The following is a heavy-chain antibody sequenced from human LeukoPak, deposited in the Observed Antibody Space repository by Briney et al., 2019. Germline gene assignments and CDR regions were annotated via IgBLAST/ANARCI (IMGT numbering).Heavy chain of an antibody. D-gene: IGHD3-22*01. V-gene: IGHV1-18*01. CDR3: ARSDYYDSSGYYLSFDY. J-gene: IGHJ4*02. CDR2: ISAYNGNT. Sequence: ASVKVSCKASGYTFTSYGTSWVRQAPGQGLEWMGWISAYNGNTNYAQKLQGRVTMTTDTSTSTAYMELRSLRSDDTAVYYCARSDYYDSSGYYLSFDYWGQGTLVTVSS. CDR1: GYTFTSYG.